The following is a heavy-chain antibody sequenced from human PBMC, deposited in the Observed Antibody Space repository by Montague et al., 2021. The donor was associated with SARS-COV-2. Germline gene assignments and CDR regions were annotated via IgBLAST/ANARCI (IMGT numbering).Heavy chain of an antibody. CDR3: ARLRDGVVPSPILGVGPYYSYCYMDV. D-gene: IGHD3-10*01. Sequence: SETLSLTCAVQGTSFSGYYWNWIRQPPGKGLEWIGEINHGGSTKYSPSLKSRLTISADTSKNQFSLKLTSVAAADTAVYYCARLRDGVVPSPILGVGPYYSYCYMDVWGRGTTVTVSS. CDR2: INHGGST. V-gene: IGHV4-34*01. J-gene: IGHJ6*03. CDR1: GTSFSGYY.